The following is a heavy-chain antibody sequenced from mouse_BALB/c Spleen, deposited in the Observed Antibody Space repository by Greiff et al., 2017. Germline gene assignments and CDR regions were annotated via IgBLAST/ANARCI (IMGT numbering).Heavy chain of an antibody. Sequence: EVMLVESGGGLVQPGGSLKLSCAASGFTFSSYGMSWVRQTPDKRLELVATINSNGGSTYYPDTVKGRFTISRDNAKNTLYLQMSSLKSEDTAMYYCARHGLAGFDYWGQGTTLTVSS. V-gene: IGHV5-6-3*01. D-gene: IGHD1-1*02. CDR1: GFTFSSYG. CDR3: ARHGLAGFDY. CDR2: INSNGGST. J-gene: IGHJ2*01.